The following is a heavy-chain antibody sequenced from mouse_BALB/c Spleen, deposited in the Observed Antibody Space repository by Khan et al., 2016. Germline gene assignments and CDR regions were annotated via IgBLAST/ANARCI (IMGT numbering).Heavy chain of an antibody. CDR2: IDPPNDNT. J-gene: IGHJ2*01. D-gene: IGHD1-1*01. V-gene: IGHV14-3*02. CDR3: ARMYYGDY. CDR1: GFSIQDTY. Sequence: VQLKQSGAELVKPGASVKLSCTASGFSIQDTYIHWVRQRPEQGLDWIGRIDPPNDNTKYDPKFKGKATITADTSSNTAYLQLSSLTYEDTAVXYCARMYYGDYWGQGTTLTVSS.